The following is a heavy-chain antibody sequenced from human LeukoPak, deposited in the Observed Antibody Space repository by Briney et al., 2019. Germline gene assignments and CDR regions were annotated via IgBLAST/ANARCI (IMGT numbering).Heavy chain of an antibody. J-gene: IGHJ3*02. D-gene: IGHD3-10*01. CDR1: GVSISSSSYY. V-gene: IGHV4-39*01. CDR2: IYYSGST. Sequence: SETLSLTCTVSGVSISSSSYYWGWIRQPPGKGLEWIGSIYYSGSTYYNPSLKSRVTISVDTSKNQFSLKLSSVTAADTAVYYCATGEYYYGSGSPPGNAFDIWGQGTMVTVSS. CDR3: ATGEYYYGSGSPPGNAFDI.